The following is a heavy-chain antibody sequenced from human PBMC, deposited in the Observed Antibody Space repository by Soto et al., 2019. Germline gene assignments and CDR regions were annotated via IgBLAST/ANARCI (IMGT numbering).Heavy chain of an antibody. CDR2: ISYDGSNK. D-gene: IGHD3-22*01. CDR1: GFTFSSYG. Sequence: QVQLVESGGGVVQPGRSLRLSCAASGFTFSSYGMHWVRQAPGKGLEWVAVISYDGSNKYYADSVKGRFTISRDNSKNTLYLQMNSLRAEDTAVYYCAKAPPYYYDSSGYYYDPGPYYGMDVWGQGTTVTVSS. J-gene: IGHJ6*02. CDR3: AKAPPYYYDSSGYYYDPGPYYGMDV. V-gene: IGHV3-30*18.